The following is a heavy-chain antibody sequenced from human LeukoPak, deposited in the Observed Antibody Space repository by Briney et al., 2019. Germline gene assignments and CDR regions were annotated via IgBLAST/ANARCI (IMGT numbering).Heavy chain of an antibody. V-gene: IGHV3-23*05. Sequence: GGSLRLSCVGSGFMFSSNAMSWVRQAPGKGLDWVAGIYGSGSFSDYGASVKGRFNISRDNSKNTLYLQMNSLRAEDTAVYYCANRPDDQYYYDWWGQGTLVTVSS. D-gene: IGHD2-2*01. CDR3: ANRPDDQYYYDW. CDR1: GFMFSSNA. CDR2: IYGSGSFS. J-gene: IGHJ4*02.